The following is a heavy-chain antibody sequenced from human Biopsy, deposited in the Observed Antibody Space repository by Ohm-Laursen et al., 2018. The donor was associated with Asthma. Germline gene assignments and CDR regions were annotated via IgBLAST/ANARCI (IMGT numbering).Heavy chain of an antibody. CDR3: GRERSYMVDY. CDR2: ISYHGAIK. J-gene: IGHJ4*02. D-gene: IGHD3-10*01. CDR1: EFSFSHYP. Sequence: RSLRLSCAASEFSFSHYPMHWVRQAPGKGLEWVAVISYHGAIKFYADSVTGRFTISRDNSKNTLYLQMNSLRAEDTALYYCGRERSYMVDYWGQGTLVIVSS. V-gene: IGHV3-30-3*01.